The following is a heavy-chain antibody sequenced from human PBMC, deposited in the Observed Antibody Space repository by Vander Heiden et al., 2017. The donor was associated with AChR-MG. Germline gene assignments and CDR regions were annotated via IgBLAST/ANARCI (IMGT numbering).Heavy chain of an antibody. V-gene: IGHV3-30-3*01. D-gene: IGHD3-16*01. J-gene: IGHJ4*02. Sequence: QVQLVESGGRVVQPGRSLRLSCAASGFTFSSYAMHWVRQAPGKGLEWVAVISYDGSNKYYADSVKGRFTISRDNSKNTLYLQMNSLRAEDTAVYYCASDYDYVNYFDYWGQGTLVTVSS. CDR1: GFTFSSYA. CDR3: ASDYDYVNYFDY. CDR2: ISYDGSNK.